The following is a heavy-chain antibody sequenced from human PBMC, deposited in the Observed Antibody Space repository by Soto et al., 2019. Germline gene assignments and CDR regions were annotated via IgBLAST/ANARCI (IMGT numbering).Heavy chain of an antibody. CDR1: GFTFSSYG. J-gene: IGHJ4*02. CDR2: IWYDGSNK. V-gene: IGHV3-33*01. CDR3: AREPTPSSWYESPPGY. Sequence: PGGSLRLSCAASGFTFSSYGMHWVRQAPGKGLEWVAVIWYDGSNKYYADSVKGRFTISRDNSKNTLYLQMNSLRAEDTAVYYCAREPTPSSWYESPPGYWGQGTPGHRLL. D-gene: IGHD6-13*01.